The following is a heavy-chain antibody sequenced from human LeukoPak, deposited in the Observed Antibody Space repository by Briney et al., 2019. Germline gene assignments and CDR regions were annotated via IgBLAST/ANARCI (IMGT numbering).Heavy chain of an antibody. CDR2: IIPIFGTA. J-gene: IGHJ4*02. V-gene: IGHV1-69*05. CDR3: ARRGLCSSTSCYQYYFDY. D-gene: IGHD2-2*01. CDR1: GGTFSSYA. Sequence: GSSVKVSCKASGGTFSSYAISWVRQAPGQGLEWMGGIIPIFGTANYAQKFQGRVTITTDESTSTAYMELSSLRSEDTAVYYCARRGLCSSTSCYQYYFDYWGQGTLVTVSS.